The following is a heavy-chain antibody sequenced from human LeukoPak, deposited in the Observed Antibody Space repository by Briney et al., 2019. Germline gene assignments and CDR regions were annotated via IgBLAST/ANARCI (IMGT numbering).Heavy chain of an antibody. CDR3: AKGVILLGYFDY. Sequence: GGSLRLSCAASGFTFSSYAMHWVRQAPGKGLEWVAVISYDGSNKYYADSVKGRFTISRDNSKNTVYLQMNSLRAEDMAVYFCAKGVILLGYFDYWGQGTLVTVSS. CDR1: GFTFSSYA. CDR2: ISYDGSNK. D-gene: IGHD3-10*01. V-gene: IGHV3-30*04. J-gene: IGHJ4*02.